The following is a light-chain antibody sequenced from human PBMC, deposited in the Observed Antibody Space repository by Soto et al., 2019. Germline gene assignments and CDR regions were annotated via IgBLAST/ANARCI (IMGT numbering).Light chain of an antibody. CDR3: QQRSNWTLT. CDR2: GAS. J-gene: IGKJ4*01. Sequence: TVLTQSLGTLFLSPGQTATPSCSCSQSVSNNYLAWYQQKPGQAPRLLIYGASNRATGIPARFSGSGSGTDFTLTISSLEPEDFAVYYCQQRSNWTLTFGGGNKGGYQ. V-gene: IGKV3-11*01. CDR1: QSVSNNY.